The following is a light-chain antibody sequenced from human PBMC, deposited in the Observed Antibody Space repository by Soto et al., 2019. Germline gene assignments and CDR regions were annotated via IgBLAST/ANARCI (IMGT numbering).Light chain of an antibody. CDR3: QQSYSTLRT. CDR2: AAS. J-gene: IGKJ3*01. V-gene: IGKV1-39*01. Sequence: DIQMTQSPSTLSASVGDRVTITCRASQSISSWLAWYQQKPGKAPKLLIYAASNLQSGVPSRFSGSGSGTNFTLSLNSLQPEDFATYYCQQSYSTLRTFGPGTKVDIK. CDR1: QSISSW.